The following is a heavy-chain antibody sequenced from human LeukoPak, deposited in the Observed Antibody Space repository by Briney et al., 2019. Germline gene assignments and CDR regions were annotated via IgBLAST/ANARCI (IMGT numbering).Heavy chain of an antibody. D-gene: IGHD6-13*01. CDR2: ISWDGVST. CDR3: AKGRVIYSTQSATDY. CDR1: GFTFDQYP. Sequence: GGSLRLSCAASGFTFDQYPMHWFRQVQGKGLEWVSVISWDGVSTYYAHSVKGRCTISGDSSKNSLYLQMNSLRTEDTALYYRAKGRVIYSTQSATDYWGQGTLVTVSS. J-gene: IGHJ4*02. V-gene: IGHV3-43*01.